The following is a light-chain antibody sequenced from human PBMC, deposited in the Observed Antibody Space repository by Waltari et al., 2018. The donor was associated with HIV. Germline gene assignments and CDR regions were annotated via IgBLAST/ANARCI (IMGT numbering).Light chain of an antibody. J-gene: IGLJ1*01. CDR2: DVT. CDR1: RRAVGTYHY. V-gene: IGLV2-23*02. CDR3: SSFAGSNFV. Sequence: QSALPQPASVSVSPGQAITISCTGTRRAVGTYHYISWYQQHPGTAPQLIISDVTERPSGISNRFSGSKSGTTASLTISGLQAEDEAEYFCSSFAGSNFVFGSGTKVTVL.